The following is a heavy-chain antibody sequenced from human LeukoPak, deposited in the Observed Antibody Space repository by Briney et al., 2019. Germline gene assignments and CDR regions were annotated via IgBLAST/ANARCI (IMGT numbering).Heavy chain of an antibody. CDR1: GGTFSSYT. D-gene: IGHD3-22*01. CDR3: ARGYYDSSGFWYFDL. CDR2: IIPILGIA. V-gene: IGHV1-69*02. J-gene: IGHJ2*01. Sequence: ASVKVSCKASGGTFSSYTISWVRQAPGQGLEWMGRIIPILGIANYAQKFQDRVTITADKSTSTAYMELSSLRSEDTAVYYCARGYYDSSGFWYFDLWGRGTLVTVSS.